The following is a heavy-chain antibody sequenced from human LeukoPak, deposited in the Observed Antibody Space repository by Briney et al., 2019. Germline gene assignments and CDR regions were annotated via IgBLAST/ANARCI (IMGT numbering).Heavy chain of an antibody. J-gene: IGHJ4*02. D-gene: IGHD3-16*01. V-gene: IGHV4-59*11. CDR1: GGSISDQY. Sequence: SETLSLTCPVPGGSISDQYWSWIRQPPGKELEWIGFIHSSGTTNYKLSLESRITLSVDTSKNHFSLQLNSVTAADTAVYYCARGGASSRYFDYWGQGTLVTVSS. CDR3: ARGGASSRYFDY. CDR2: IHSSGTT.